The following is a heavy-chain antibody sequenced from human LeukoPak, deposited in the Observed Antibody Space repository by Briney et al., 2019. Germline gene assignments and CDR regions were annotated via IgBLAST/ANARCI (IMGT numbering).Heavy chain of an antibody. Sequence: GGSLRLSCGASGFTFSSYEMNWVRQAPGKGLEWVSYISSSGITKYYADSVKGRFTISRDNAKNSLDLQMDSLRAEDTAFYYCATDLIYSDSTGYYLGAFDIWGQGTMVAVSS. J-gene: IGHJ3*02. V-gene: IGHV3-48*03. CDR3: ATDLIYSDSTGYYLGAFDI. CDR2: ISSSGITK. D-gene: IGHD3-22*01. CDR1: GFTFSSYE.